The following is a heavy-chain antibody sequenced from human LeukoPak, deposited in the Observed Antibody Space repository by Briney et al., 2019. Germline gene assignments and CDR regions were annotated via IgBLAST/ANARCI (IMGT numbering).Heavy chain of an antibody. J-gene: IGHJ4*02. CDR1: GFTFSSYA. Sequence: GGSLRLSCAASGFTFSSYAMHWVRQAPGKGLEWVAVISYDGSNKYYADSVKGRFTISRDNSKNTLYLQMNSLRAEDTAVYYCARDGGIVATIFNFDYWGQGTLVTVSS. CDR3: ARDGGIVATIFNFDY. D-gene: IGHD5-12*01. V-gene: IGHV3-30*04. CDR2: ISYDGSNK.